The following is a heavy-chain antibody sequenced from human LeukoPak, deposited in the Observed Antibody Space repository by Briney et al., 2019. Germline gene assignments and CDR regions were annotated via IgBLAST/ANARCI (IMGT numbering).Heavy chain of an antibody. CDR1: GGTFSSYA. D-gene: IGHD4-17*01. CDR2: IIPIFGTA. J-gene: IGHJ4*02. V-gene: IGHV1-69*13. CDR3: ARVHRRARYGDYGY. Sequence: ASVKVSCKASGGTFSSYAISWVRQAPGQGLEWMGGIIPIFGTANYAQKFQGRVTITADESTSTAYMELSSLRSEDTAVYYCARVHRRARYGDYGYWGQGTLVTVSS.